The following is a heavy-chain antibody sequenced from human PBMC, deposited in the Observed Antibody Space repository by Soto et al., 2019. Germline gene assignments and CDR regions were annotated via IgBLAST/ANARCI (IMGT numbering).Heavy chain of an antibody. Sequence: ASVKVSCKVSAHTLTELSIHWVRQAAGKGLEWVGGFDPGDAETIYAQKLQDTVTLTEETSTDTAYMELRSLTPDRTAVYYCATGEYDSSSYNPPEFDPWGPGTLVTVSS. V-gene: IGHV1-24*01. CDR3: ATGEYDSSSYNPPEFDP. CDR1: AHTLTELS. D-gene: IGHD3-22*01. J-gene: IGHJ5*02. CDR2: FDPGDAET.